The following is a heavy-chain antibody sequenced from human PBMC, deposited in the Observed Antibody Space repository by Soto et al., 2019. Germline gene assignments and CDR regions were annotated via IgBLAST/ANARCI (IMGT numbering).Heavy chain of an antibody. Sequence: SVKVSCKASGGTFSSYAITWVRQAPGQGLEWMGGIIPIFGTANYAQKFQGRVTITADESTSTAYMELSSLRSEDTAVYYCARSRMATVVIGAFDIWGQGTMVTVSS. CDR3: ARSRMATVVIGAFDI. CDR2: IIPIFGTA. D-gene: IGHD4-17*01. V-gene: IGHV1-69*13. CDR1: GGTFSSYA. J-gene: IGHJ3*02.